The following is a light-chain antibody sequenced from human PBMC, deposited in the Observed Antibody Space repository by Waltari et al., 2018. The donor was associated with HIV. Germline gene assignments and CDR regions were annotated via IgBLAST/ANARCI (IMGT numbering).Light chain of an antibody. J-gene: IGLJ3*02. Sequence: QSALTQPAAVSGSPGQSITISCTGTNNDIGSYNLVSCTQKHPARAPKLSRCEGIKRPSGIARRFLGSQARRTAALTISGRQAEDEADYYCCSYATGSTWVFGGVTKLTVL. CDR3: CSYATGSTWV. CDR1: NNDIGSYNL. CDR2: EGI. V-gene: IGLV2-23*01.